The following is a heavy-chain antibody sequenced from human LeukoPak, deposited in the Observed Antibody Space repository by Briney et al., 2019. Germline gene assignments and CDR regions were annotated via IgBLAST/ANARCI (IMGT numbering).Heavy chain of an antibody. Sequence: PSETLSLTCTVSGGSIGSSYWTWLRQPPGKGLEWIGYIYYNGATNYNPSLKSRVAISVATSKNQFSLNLSSVTAADTAVYYCARGDYSGYYFDYWGQGTLVTVSS. CDR3: ARGDYSGYYFDY. J-gene: IGHJ4*02. D-gene: IGHD3-10*01. V-gene: IGHV4-59*01. CDR1: GGSIGSSY. CDR2: IYYNGAT.